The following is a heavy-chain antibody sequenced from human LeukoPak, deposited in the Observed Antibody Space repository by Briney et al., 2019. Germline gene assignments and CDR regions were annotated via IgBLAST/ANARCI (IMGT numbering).Heavy chain of an antibody. Sequence: GGSLRLSCAASGFTFSSYSMNWVRQAPGKGLEWVSSISSSSSYIYYADSVKGRFTISRDNAKNSLYPQMNSLRAEDTAVYYCARGVLLQYFDFWGQGALVTVSS. CDR3: ARGVLLQYFDF. V-gene: IGHV3-21*01. J-gene: IGHJ4*02. CDR1: GFTFSSYS. CDR2: ISSSSSYI. D-gene: IGHD2-15*01.